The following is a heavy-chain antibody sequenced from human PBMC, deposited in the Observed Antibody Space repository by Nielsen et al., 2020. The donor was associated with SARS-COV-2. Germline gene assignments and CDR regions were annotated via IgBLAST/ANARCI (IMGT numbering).Heavy chain of an antibody. CDR2: FGGSGGST. Sequence: GESLKISCAATGFIFRNYAMSWVRQAPGKGLEWVSTFGGSGGSTYYADSVKGRFTISRDNARNSLYLQMNSLRVEDTAVYYCTRRGPIGDHCGGGDCYPFDCWGQGTLVTVSS. CDR1: GFIFRNYA. CDR3: TRRGPIGDHCGGGDCYPFDC. V-gene: IGHV3-23*01. D-gene: IGHD2-21*02. J-gene: IGHJ4*02.